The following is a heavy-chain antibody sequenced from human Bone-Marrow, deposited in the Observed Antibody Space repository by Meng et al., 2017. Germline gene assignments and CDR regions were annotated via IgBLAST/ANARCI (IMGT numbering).Heavy chain of an antibody. D-gene: IGHD3-16*01. Sequence: SLKISCAASGFTFDDYAMHWVRQAPGKGLEWVSGISWNSGSIGYADSVKGRFTISRDNAKNSLYLQMNSLRAEDTALYYCAKALMMSTSFDYWGQGTQVTVSS. CDR3: AKALMMSTSFDY. CDR2: ISWNSGSI. V-gene: IGHV3-9*01. CDR1: GFTFDDYA. J-gene: IGHJ4*02.